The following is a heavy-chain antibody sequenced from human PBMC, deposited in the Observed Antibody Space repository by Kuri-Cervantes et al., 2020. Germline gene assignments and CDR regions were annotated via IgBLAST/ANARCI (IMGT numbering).Heavy chain of an antibody. V-gene: IGHV4-59*01. CDR3: ARGGWSLDY. J-gene: IGHJ4*02. Sequence: GSLRLSCAVYGGSFSGYYWSWIRQPPGKGLEWIGYIYYSGSTNYNPSLKSRVTISVDTSKNQFSLKLSSVTAADTAVYYCARGGWSLDYWGQGTLVTVSS. CDR2: IYYSGST. CDR1: GGSFSGYY. D-gene: IGHD2-15*01.